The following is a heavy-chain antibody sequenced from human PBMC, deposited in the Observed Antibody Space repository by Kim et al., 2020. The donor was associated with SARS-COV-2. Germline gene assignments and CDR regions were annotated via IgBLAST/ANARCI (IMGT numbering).Heavy chain of an antibody. V-gene: IGHV7-4-1*02. CDR3: AIEWFGESNPFDY. J-gene: IGHJ4*02. D-gene: IGHD3-10*01. Sequence: AQGFTGRFVFSLDTSVSTAYLQISSLKAEDTAVYYCAIEWFGESNPFDYWGQGTLVTVSS.